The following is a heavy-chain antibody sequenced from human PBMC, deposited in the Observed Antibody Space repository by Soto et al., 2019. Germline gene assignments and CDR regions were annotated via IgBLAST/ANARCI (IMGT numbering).Heavy chain of an antibody. J-gene: IGHJ4*02. CDR1: GGSFSGYY. D-gene: IGHD1-26*01. Sequence: QVQLQQWGAGRLKPSETLSLTCAVYGGSFSGYYWSWIRQPPGKGLEWIGEINHSGSTNYNPSLKSRVTTSVDTSKNQCSLKLSSVTAADTAVCYCARGRLNSGRYWASYYFDYWGQGTLVTVSS. CDR2: INHSGST. CDR3: ARGRLNSGRYWASYYFDY. V-gene: IGHV4-34*01.